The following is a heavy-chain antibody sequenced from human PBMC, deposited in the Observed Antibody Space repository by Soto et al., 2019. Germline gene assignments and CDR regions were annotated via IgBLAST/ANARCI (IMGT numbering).Heavy chain of an antibody. CDR3: ARHNPPRISIDVKRVNWIDP. V-gene: IGHV5-10-1*01. Sequence: PGEALKISCKCSGYNFTGCFITWVRQMPGKGLEWMGKMDPSDSYTDYSPSFQGHVTISADKSISTAYLQWSSLKASDTAVYYCARHNPPRISIDVKRVNWIDPWGEGNLVTV. CDR1: GYNFTGCF. D-gene: IGHD1-20*01. J-gene: IGHJ5*02. CDR2: MDPSDSYT.